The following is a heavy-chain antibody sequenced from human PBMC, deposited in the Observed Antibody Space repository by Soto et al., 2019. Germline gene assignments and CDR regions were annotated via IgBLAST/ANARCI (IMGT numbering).Heavy chain of an antibody. Sequence: GGSLRLLCAASGYRISNYAMSWVRQAPGKGLEGGSSISESGSNTFYGGYVKGRVAISRDKSKNTVYMQMNTLRAEDTALYYCAKDGIRKDDYWGQGAPVTVSS. J-gene: IGHJ4*02. CDR2: ISESGSNT. CDR3: AKDGIRKDDY. V-gene: IGHV3-23*01. CDR1: GYRISNYA.